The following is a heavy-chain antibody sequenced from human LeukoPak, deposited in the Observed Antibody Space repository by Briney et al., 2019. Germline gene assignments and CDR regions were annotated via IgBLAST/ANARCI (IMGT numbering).Heavy chain of an antibody. CDR3: AKDGSEEFDY. CDR1: GFTFSSYS. CDR2: VSTGSNYI. Sequence: PGGSLRLSCTASGFTFSSYSLNWVRQAPGKGLEWVSSVSTGSNYIYYADSVKGRFTISRDNDKNSLYLEMNSLRAEDTAVYYCAKDGSEEFDYWGQGTLVTVSS. V-gene: IGHV3-21*04. J-gene: IGHJ4*02.